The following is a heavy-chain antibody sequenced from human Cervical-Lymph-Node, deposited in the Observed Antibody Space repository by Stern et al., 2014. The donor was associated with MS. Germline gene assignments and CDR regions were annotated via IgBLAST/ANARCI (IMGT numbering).Heavy chain of an antibody. Sequence: EVQLVQSGAEVKKPGESLRISCEVSGYRFTNNWIGWVRQMPGKGLEWMGIIYPGDSETSYSPAFQGQVNILVDQYIPTTYLPWSSLKASDTAIYYCARRGHGYMGIDYWGQGTLVTVSS. D-gene: IGHD1-1*01. CDR3: ARRGHGYMGIDY. J-gene: IGHJ4*02. CDR1: GYRFTNNW. CDR2: IYPGDSET. V-gene: IGHV5-51*03.